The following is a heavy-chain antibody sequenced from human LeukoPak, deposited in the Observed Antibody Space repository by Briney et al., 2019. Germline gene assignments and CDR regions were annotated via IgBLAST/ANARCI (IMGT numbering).Heavy chain of an antibody. CDR3: ARSITGTLFDY. CDR2: IYISGST. V-gene: IGHV4-4*07. Sequence: PSETLCLTCTVSGCSISSYYWNWIRQPAGKGLEWIACIYISGSTNYNPSLKTRVTISVDKSKNQFSLKLSSVTAADTAVYYCARSITGTLFDYWGQGTLVTVSS. D-gene: IGHD1-7*01. J-gene: IGHJ4*02. CDR1: GCSISSYY.